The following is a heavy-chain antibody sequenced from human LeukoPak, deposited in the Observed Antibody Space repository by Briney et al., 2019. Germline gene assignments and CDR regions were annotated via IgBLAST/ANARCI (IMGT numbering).Heavy chain of an antibody. Sequence: SETLSLTCAVYGGSFSGYYWSWIRKPPGKGLEWIGEINHSGSTNYNPSLKSRVTISVDTSKNQFSLKLSSVTAADTAVYYCARGLSSWYFDYWGQGTLVTVSS. CDR2: INHSGST. CDR3: ARGLSSWYFDY. D-gene: IGHD6-13*01. J-gene: IGHJ4*02. CDR1: GGSFSGYY. V-gene: IGHV4-34*01.